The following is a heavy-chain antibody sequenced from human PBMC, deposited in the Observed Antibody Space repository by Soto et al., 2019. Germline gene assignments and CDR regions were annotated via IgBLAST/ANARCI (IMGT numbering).Heavy chain of an antibody. J-gene: IGHJ4*02. CDR3: ARIRRCSGGSSLALDY. Sequence: SGPTLVNPTQTLTLTCTFSGFSLSTSGMCVSWIRQPPGKALEWLARIDWDDDKYYSTSLKTRLTISKDTSKNQVVLTKNNMDPVDTATFYCARIRRCSGGSSLALDYWGQGTLVTVSS. V-gene: IGHV2-70*11. D-gene: IGHD2-15*01. CDR1: GFSLSTSGMC. CDR2: IDWDDDK.